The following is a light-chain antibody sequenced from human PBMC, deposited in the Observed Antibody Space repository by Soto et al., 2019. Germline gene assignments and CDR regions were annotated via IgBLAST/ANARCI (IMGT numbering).Light chain of an antibody. CDR1: QYINTR. J-gene: IGKJ1*01. CDR3: HQRQSWPRT. CDR2: QTS. Sequence: EIVLTQSPATLSSFPGDRVTLSCRASQYINTRLAWYQHRPGQAPRLIIYQTSIRAAGIPARFSASGTGTDFTLTISDVQPEDFAVYYCHQRQSWPRTFGQGTKVDIK. V-gene: IGKV3-11*01.